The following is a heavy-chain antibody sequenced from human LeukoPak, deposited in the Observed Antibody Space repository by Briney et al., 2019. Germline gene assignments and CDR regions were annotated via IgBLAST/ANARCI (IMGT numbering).Heavy chain of an antibody. J-gene: IGHJ4*02. Sequence: GGSLRLSWAADAFTFSTYGMHWDRQAQGKGLEWVALTWYDGSNKNYADSVKGRFTISRDNSKNTLYLQMNSLRGEDTAVYYCARGGLTIAEATTSWYLDYWGQGTLVTVSS. D-gene: IGHD1-26*01. CDR2: TWYDGSNK. CDR1: AFTFSTYG. V-gene: IGHV3-33*01. CDR3: ARGGLTIAEATTSWYLDY.